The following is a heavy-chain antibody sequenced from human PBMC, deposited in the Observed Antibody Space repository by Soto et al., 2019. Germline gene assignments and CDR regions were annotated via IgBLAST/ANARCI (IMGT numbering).Heavy chain of an antibody. CDR2: IYPGDSDT. Sequence: HGESLKISCKGSGYSFTSYWIGWVRQMPGKGLEWMGIIYPGDSDTRYSPSFQGQVTISADKSISTAYLQWSSLKASDTAMYYCARGESDTAMVNWFDPWGQGTLVTVSS. CDR3: ARGESDTAMVNWFDP. D-gene: IGHD5-18*01. V-gene: IGHV5-51*01. J-gene: IGHJ5*02. CDR1: GYSFTSYW.